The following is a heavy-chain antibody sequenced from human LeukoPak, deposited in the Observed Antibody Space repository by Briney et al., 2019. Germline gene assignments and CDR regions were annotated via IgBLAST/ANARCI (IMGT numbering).Heavy chain of an antibody. D-gene: IGHD3-3*01. CDR3: ARVSSPLTATIFGVVPLIDY. J-gene: IGHJ4*02. CDR1: GYTFTSYY. Sequence: ASVKVSCKASGYTFTSYYMHWVRQAPGQGLEWMGIINPSGGSTSYAQKFQGRVTMTGDTSTSTVYKELSSLRSEDTAVYYCARVSSPLTATIFGVVPLIDYWGQGTLVTVSS. V-gene: IGHV1-46*01. CDR2: INPSGGST.